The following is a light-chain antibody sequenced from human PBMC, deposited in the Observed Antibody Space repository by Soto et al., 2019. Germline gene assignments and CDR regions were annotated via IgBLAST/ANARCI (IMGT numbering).Light chain of an antibody. CDR1: QGISSY. Sequence: DIQLTQSPSFLSASVGDRVTITCRASQGISSYLAWYQQKPGKAPKLLIYAASTLQSGVPSRFSGSGSGTEFTLTINSRQPEDCATNYCQQLNSYPTFGQGTRPEIK. CDR2: AAS. V-gene: IGKV1-9*01. CDR3: QQLNSYPT. J-gene: IGKJ5*01.